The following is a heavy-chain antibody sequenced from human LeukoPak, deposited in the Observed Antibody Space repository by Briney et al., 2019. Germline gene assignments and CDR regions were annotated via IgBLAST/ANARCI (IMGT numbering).Heavy chain of an antibody. CDR2: ISRSSTYI. CDR1: GFTFSSYN. Sequence: PGGSLRLSCAASGFTFSSYNMNWVRKAPGKGQEWVSSISRSSTYIYYADSVKGRFTISRDNAKNSLYLQMNSLRAEDTAVYYCVRGGAAGTNYYNYYYMDVWGKGTTVTVSS. J-gene: IGHJ6*03. D-gene: IGHD2-15*01. V-gene: IGHV3-21*01. CDR3: VRGGAAGTNYYNYYYMDV.